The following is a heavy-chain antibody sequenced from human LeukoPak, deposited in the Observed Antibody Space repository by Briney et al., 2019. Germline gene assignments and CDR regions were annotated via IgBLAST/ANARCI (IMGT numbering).Heavy chain of an antibody. CDR2: ISSSSSYI. D-gene: IGHD5-12*01. CDR3: AVIVATTQDFSYYYYGMDV. CDR1: GFTFSSYS. J-gene: IGHJ6*02. Sequence: PGGSLRLSCAASGFTFSSYSMNWVRQAPGKGLEWVSSISSSSSYIYHADSVKGRFTISRDNAKNSLYLQMNSLRAEDTAVYYCAVIVATTQDFSYYYYGMDVWGQGTTVTVSS. V-gene: IGHV3-21*01.